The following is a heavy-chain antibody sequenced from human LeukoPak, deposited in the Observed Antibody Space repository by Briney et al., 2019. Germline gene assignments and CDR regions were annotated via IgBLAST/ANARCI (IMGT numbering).Heavy chain of an antibody. V-gene: IGHV3-23*01. J-gene: IGHJ4*02. Sequence: GGSLRLSCAASGFTFSSYAMSWVRQAPGKGLEWVSAISGSGGSTYYADAVKGRFTISRDNSKNTLYLQMNSLRAEDTAVYYCAKGEYSSSWHWLDYFDYWGQGTLVTVSS. CDR2: ISGSGGST. D-gene: IGHD6-13*01. CDR1: GFTFSSYA. CDR3: AKGEYSSSWHWLDYFDY.